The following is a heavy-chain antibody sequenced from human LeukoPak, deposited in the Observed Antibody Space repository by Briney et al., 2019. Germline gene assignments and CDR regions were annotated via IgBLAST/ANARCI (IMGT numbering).Heavy chain of an antibody. CDR3: ARAATHLGYCSGGSCLDY. D-gene: IGHD2-15*01. V-gene: IGHV3-11*05. J-gene: IGHJ4*02. Sequence: GGSLRLSCAASGFIFSDYYMSWIRQAPGKGLEWVSYISSSTYTNYADSVKGRFTISRDNAKNSLYLQMNSLRAEDTAVYYCARAATHLGYCSGGSCLDYWGQGTLVTVSS. CDR1: GFIFSDYY. CDR2: ISSSTYT.